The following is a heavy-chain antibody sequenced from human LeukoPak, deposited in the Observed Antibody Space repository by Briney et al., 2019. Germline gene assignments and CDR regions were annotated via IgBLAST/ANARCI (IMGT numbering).Heavy chain of an antibody. CDR1: GFTFSSYA. CDR3: AKVPTFWDSRGLGLPHFDY. D-gene: IGHD3-22*01. Sequence: GGPLRLSCAASGFTFSSYAMSWVRQAPGKGLDRVSAISGGGGSTYYADPVKGRFTISSDNSKNTLYLQMNSLRAEATAVYYCAKVPTFWDSRGLGLPHFDYWGQGTLVTVSS. J-gene: IGHJ4*02. CDR2: ISGGGGST. V-gene: IGHV3-23*01.